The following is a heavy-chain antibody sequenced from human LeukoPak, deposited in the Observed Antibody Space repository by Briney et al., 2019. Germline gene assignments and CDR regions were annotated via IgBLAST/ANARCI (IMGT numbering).Heavy chain of an antibody. J-gene: IGHJ1*01. D-gene: IGHD1-1*01. Sequence: SETLSLTCTVSGGSISSGSYYWGWIRQPAGKGLEWIGRIYTSGSTNYNPSLKSRVTISVDTSKNQFSLKLSSVTAADTAVYYCARLGKKGWNDLEHWGQGTLVTVSS. CDR1: GGSISSGSYY. V-gene: IGHV4-61*02. CDR2: IYTSGST. CDR3: ARLGKKGWNDLEH.